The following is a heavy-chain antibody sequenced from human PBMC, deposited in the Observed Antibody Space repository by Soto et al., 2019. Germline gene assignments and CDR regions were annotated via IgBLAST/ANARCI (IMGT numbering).Heavy chain of an antibody. CDR3: ARGSGWRFLEWVMFDP. CDR1: GYTFTSYD. Sequence: QVQLVQSGAEVKKPGASVKVSCKASGYTFTSYDINWVRQATGQGLEWMGWMNPNSGNTGYAQKFQGRVTMTRNTSISTAYMELSSLRSEDTAVYYCARGSGWRFLEWVMFDPWGQGTLVTVSS. V-gene: IGHV1-8*01. CDR2: MNPNSGNT. D-gene: IGHD3-3*01. J-gene: IGHJ5*02.